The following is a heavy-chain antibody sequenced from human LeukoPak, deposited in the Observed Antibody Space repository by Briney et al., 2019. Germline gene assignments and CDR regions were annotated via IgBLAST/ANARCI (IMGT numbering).Heavy chain of an antibody. V-gene: IGHV4-59*01. J-gene: IGHJ4*02. CDR1: GGSISSYY. D-gene: IGHD6-13*01. CDR3: AREVAAAGFDY. CDR2: IYYSGST. Sequence: SETLSLTCTVSGGSISSYYWSWTRQPPGKGLEWIGYIYYSGSTNYNPSLKSRVTISVDTSKNQFSLKLSSVTAADTAVYYCAREVAAAGFDYWGQGTLVTVSS.